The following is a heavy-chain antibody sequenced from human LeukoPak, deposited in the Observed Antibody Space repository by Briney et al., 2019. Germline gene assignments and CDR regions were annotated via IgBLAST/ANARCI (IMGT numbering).Heavy chain of an antibody. J-gene: IGHJ4*02. CDR3: AKGSRSMTVVVDY. Sequence: GRSLCLSRAASGSTFSIDSISWVRQPPGKGLEWVSAISGSGGSTYYADSVKGRFTISRNNSKNTLYLQMNSLRAEDTAVYYCAKGSRSMTVVVDYWGQRTLVTVS. CDR1: GSTFSIDS. CDR2: ISGSGGST. D-gene: IGHD3-22*01. V-gene: IGHV3-23*01.